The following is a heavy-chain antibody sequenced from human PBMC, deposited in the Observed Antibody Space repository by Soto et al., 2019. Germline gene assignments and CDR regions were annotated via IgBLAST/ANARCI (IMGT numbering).Heavy chain of an antibody. Sequence: VQLLESGGGLVQPGGSLRLSCAASGFTFSSYAMSWVRQAPGKGLEWVTVISFDGNNKYYADSVEGRFTISRDNSKNTLSLQMNSLRGEDTALYYCARSTSSTLSYYYGMDVWGQGTTVTVSS. D-gene: IGHD6-6*01. V-gene: IGHV3-30*04. J-gene: IGHJ6*02. CDR3: ARSTSSTLSYYYGMDV. CDR2: ISFDGNNK. CDR1: GFTFSSYA.